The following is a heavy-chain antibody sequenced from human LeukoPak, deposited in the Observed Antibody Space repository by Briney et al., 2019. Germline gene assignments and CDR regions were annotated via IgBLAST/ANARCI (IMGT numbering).Heavy chain of an antibody. D-gene: IGHD6-13*01. CDR3: ARGGFYSSSWYGFTDAFDI. CDR1: GYTFTGYY. J-gene: IGHJ3*02. Sequence: ASVKVSCKASGYTFTGYYMHWVRQAPGQGLEWMGWINPNSGGTNYAQTFQGWVTMTRDTSISTAYMELSRLRSDDTAVYYCARGGFYSSSWYGFTDAFDIWGQGTMVTVSS. CDR2: INPNSGGT. V-gene: IGHV1-2*04.